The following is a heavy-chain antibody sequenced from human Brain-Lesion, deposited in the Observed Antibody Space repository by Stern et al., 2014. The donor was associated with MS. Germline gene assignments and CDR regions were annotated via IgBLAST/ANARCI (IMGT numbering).Heavy chain of an antibody. Sequence: QLVESGPGLVKPSETLSLTCTVAGGSVSSTSYAWAWIRQPPGKGLEWIGTIYYSGNTYYSPSLKSRLTLSLDPSKNQFSLQLSSVTAADTAVYYCAGEEDIRYCSGGSCTGNWFDPWGQGTLVTVSS. J-gene: IGHJ5*02. V-gene: IGHV4-39*01. CDR3: AGEEDIRYCSGGSCTGNWFDP. CDR2: IYYSGNT. D-gene: IGHD2-15*01. CDR1: GGSVSSTSYA.